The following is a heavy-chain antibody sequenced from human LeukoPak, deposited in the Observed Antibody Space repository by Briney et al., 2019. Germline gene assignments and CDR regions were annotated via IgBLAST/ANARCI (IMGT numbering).Heavy chain of an antibody. CDR1: GFTFSSYS. CDR3: AKGGPGDGYKNWFDA. Sequence: PGGSLRLSCAASGFTFSSYSMNWLRQAPGKGLEWVSSISSSSSYIYYADSVKGRFTISRDNAKNSLYLQMNSLRAEDTALYYCAKGGPGDGYKNWFDAWGQGTLVTVSS. CDR2: ISSSSSYI. D-gene: IGHD5-24*01. V-gene: IGHV3-21*04. J-gene: IGHJ5*02.